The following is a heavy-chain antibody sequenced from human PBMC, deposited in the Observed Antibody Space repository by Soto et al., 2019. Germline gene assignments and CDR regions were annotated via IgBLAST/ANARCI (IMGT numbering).Heavy chain of an antibody. V-gene: IGHV4-30-4*01. D-gene: IGHD4-17*01. Sequence: QVRLQESGPRLVKPSQTLSLTCSVSGASIRDGDYYWSWLRQPPGKGPEWIGIIDYTGGTHYNPTLTRAVSMSVDTSANQFSLKVNFVTAADSAVYYCARVGYGDYGRGYYFDFWGPGILVTVSS. J-gene: IGHJ4*02. CDR3: ARVGYGDYGRGYYFDF. CDR1: GASIRDGDYY. CDR2: IDYTGGT.